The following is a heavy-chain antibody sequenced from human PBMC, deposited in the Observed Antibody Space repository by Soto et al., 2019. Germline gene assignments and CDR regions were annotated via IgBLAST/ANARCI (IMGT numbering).Heavy chain of an antibody. Sequence: SENRSLTCTVSAGFLSSYNWSWIRQPPGKGLEWIGYIYYSGSTNYNPSLKSRVTISVDTSKNQFSLKLSSVTAADTAVYYCARGLKVFDYWGQGTLVTVS. V-gene: IGHV4-59*01. CDR3: ARGLKVFDY. J-gene: IGHJ4*02. CDR1: AGFLSSYN. CDR2: IYYSGST.